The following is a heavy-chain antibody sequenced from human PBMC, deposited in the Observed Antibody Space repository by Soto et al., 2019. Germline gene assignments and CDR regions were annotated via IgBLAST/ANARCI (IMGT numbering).Heavy chain of an antibody. Sequence: LRLSCAASGFTFSSYEMNWVRQPPGRGLEWVSGITWNGGTIRYVDSVKGRFTISRDNAENSLYLQMNSLRPEDTAVYYCAKGGSAALIAPSGRDNWFDPWGQGTQVTVSS. CDR1: GFTFSSYE. V-gene: IGHV3-9*01. CDR3: AKGGSAALIAPSGRDNWFDP. J-gene: IGHJ5*02. CDR2: ITWNGGTI. D-gene: IGHD6-13*01.